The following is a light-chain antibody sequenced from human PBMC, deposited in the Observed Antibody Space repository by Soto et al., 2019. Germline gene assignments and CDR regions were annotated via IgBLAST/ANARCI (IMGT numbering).Light chain of an antibody. Sequence: QSALTQPPSASGSPGQSVTISCTGTSSDVGGYNSVSWYQQHPGKAPKLMIYEVNKRPSGVPDRFSGSKSANTASLTVSGLQAEDEADYYCSSYAGSNKEVFGTGTKVTVL. CDR1: SSDVGGYNS. CDR3: SSYAGSNKEV. J-gene: IGLJ1*01. CDR2: EVN. V-gene: IGLV2-8*01.